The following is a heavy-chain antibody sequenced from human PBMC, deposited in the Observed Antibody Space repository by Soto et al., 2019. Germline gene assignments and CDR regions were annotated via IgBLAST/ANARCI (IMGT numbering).Heavy chain of an antibody. CDR1: GGSISSGGYY. V-gene: IGHV4-61*08. J-gene: IGHJ4*02. CDR2: IYYSGST. Sequence: PSETLSLTCTVSGGSISSGGYYWSWTRQHPGKGLEWIGYIYYSGSTNYNPSLKSRVTISVDTSKNQFSLKLNSMTAADTAVYYCARHNYGSGSTYFDYWGQGTLVTVSS. CDR3: ARHNYGSGSTYFDY. D-gene: IGHD3-10*01.